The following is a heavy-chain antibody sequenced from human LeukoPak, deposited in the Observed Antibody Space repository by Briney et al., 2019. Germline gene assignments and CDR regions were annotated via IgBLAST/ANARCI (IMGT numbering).Heavy chain of an antibody. Sequence: GGALILAFAASGFTVSSNYISWVRQAPAKGLGLVSIIYRGGSTFYADSVKGRFTISRDNSKNTLYLQMNSLRAEDTAVYYCARAFTGYCNGGTCYSDNWGQGTLVTVSS. CDR3: ARAFTGYCNGGTCYSDN. V-gene: IGHV3-53*01. J-gene: IGHJ4*02. CDR1: GFTVSSNY. D-gene: IGHD2-15*01. CDR2: IYRGGST.